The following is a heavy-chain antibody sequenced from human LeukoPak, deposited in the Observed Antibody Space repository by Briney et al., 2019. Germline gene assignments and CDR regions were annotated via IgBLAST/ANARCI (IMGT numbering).Heavy chain of an antibody. CDR3: AGRITMEY. Sequence: PGPSLRLSGAAAVYTVSRSAMAWVRQAPSLGLEWVSIISYSGANSYYTDSVRGRFTTSRDNSKDTLILQMNSLRAEDTAVYYCAGRITMEYWGQGTLVTVSS. CDR1: VYTVSRSA. V-gene: IGHV3-23*01. D-gene: IGHD3-10*01. J-gene: IGHJ4*02. CDR2: ISYSGANS.